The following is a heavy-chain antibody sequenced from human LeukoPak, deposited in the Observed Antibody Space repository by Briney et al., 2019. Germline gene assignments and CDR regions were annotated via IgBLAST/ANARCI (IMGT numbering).Heavy chain of an antibody. CDR2: IWHDTNNQ. Sequence: GRSLTLSCAASGFTFSNYGMHWVRQPPGEGLEWVAVIWHDTNNQYYADSVKGRFTISRDNSENTLYLQMNSLRVEDTAVYFCARVGDIGVGVAEGFDSWGQGTLVTVSP. CDR3: ARVGDIGVGVAEGFDS. V-gene: IGHV3-33*01. CDR1: GFTFSNYG. D-gene: IGHD2-15*01. J-gene: IGHJ4*02.